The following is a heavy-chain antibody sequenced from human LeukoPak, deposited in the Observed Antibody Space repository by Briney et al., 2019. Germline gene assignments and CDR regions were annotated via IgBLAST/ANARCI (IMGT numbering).Heavy chain of an antibody. Sequence: ESGPALVEPTQTLTLTCTFSGFSLNTTGMRMGWIRQPRGKALEWLARIDWDDDKFYSTSLKPRLTISKDSSRNQVVLTMTNMDPVDTATYYCARIAPSYYYDSSAPLDYWGQGTLVTVPS. CDR2: IDWDDDK. V-gene: IGHV2-70*04. CDR3: ARIAPSYYYDSSAPLDY. D-gene: IGHD3-22*01. J-gene: IGHJ4*02. CDR1: GFSLNTTGMR.